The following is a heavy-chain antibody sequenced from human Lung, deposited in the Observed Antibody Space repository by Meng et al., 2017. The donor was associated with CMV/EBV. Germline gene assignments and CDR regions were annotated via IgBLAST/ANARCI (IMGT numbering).Heavy chain of an antibody. J-gene: IGHJ4*02. D-gene: IGHD1-26*01. CDR1: GFTFGDFA. Sequence: GGSLRLXCTASGFTFGDFAMTWVRQAPGKGLEWVGFIRRKGYGGTTEYAASVKGRFTISRDDSKSIAYLQMNSLKTEDTAVYYCTRWHSGSNLDYWGQGAXVTVSS. CDR2: IRRKGYGGTT. V-gene: IGHV3-49*04. CDR3: TRWHSGSNLDY.